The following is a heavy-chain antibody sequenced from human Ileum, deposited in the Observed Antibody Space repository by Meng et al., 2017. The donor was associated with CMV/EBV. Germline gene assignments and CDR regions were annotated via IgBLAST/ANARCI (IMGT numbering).Heavy chain of an antibody. CDR1: GFTFGDDA. D-gene: IGHD6-6*01. Sequence: GESLKISCTASGFTFGDDAMSWVRQAPGKGLEWVGFIRSKAYGGTTEYAASVNGRFTISRDDSKSIAYLQMNSLKTEDTAVYYCTRGGAARPKGPYYYYGMDVWGQGTTVTVSS. CDR3: TRGGAARPKGPYYYYGMDV. CDR2: IRSKAYGGTT. V-gene: IGHV3-49*04. J-gene: IGHJ6*02.